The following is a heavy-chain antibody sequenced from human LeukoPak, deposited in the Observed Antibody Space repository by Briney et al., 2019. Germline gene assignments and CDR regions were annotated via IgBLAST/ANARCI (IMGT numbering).Heavy chain of an antibody. V-gene: IGHV1-2*02. J-gene: IGHJ4*02. CDR1: GYTFTGYY. Sequence: ASVKVSCKASGYTFTGYYMHWVRQAPGQGLEWMGWINPNSGGTNYAQKFQGRVTMTRDTSISTAYMELSRLRSDDTAVYYCARDSHVWGSYRYSYWGQGTLVTVSS. D-gene: IGHD3-16*02. CDR2: INPNSGGT. CDR3: ARDSHVWGSYRYSY.